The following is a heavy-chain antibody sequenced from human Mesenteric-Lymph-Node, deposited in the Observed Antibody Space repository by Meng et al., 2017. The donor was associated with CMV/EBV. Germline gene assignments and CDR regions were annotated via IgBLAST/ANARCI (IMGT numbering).Heavy chain of an antibody. Sequence: GESLKISCAASGFTVSSHYMNWVRQAPGKGLEWVSVIYSGGSTYYADSVKGRFTISRDNYKNTLYLKMNSLRAEDTAVYYCARRVTYYYGMDVWGQGTTVTVSS. V-gene: IGHV3-53*01. CDR1: GFTVSSHY. CDR2: IYSGGST. D-gene: IGHD4-11*01. J-gene: IGHJ6*02. CDR3: ARRVTYYYGMDV.